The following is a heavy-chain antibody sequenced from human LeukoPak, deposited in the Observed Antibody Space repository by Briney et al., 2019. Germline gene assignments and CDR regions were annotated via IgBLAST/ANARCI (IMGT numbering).Heavy chain of an antibody. Sequence: GESLKISCKGSGYSFTTYWITWVRQMPGKGLEWMGIIYPDDSDTRYSPSFQGQVTISAGKSISTAYLQWSSLKASDTAMYYCARHFWGRYSGSDYWGQGTLVTVSS. D-gene: IGHD5-12*01. CDR3: ARHFWGRYSGSDY. J-gene: IGHJ4*02. CDR2: IYPDDSDT. CDR1: GYSFTTYW. V-gene: IGHV5-51*01.